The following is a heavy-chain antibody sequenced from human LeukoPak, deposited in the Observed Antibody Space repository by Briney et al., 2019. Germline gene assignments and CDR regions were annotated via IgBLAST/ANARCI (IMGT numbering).Heavy chain of an antibody. V-gene: IGHV4-34*01. Sequence: SETLSLTCAVYGGSFSGYYWSWIRHPPGKGLEWIGEINHSGSTNYNPSLKSRVTISVDTSKNQFSLKLSSVTAADTAVYYCARGARGEATAPSAARHYFDYWGQGTLVTVSS. CDR1: GGSFSGYY. D-gene: IGHD6-6*01. J-gene: IGHJ4*02. CDR3: ARGARGEATAPSAARHYFDY. CDR2: INHSGST.